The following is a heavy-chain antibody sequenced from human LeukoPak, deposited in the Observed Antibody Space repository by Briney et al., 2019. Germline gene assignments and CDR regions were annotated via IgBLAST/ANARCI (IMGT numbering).Heavy chain of an antibody. CDR2: INVGNGYT. CDR1: GYIFSKYL. V-gene: IGHV1-3*01. D-gene: IGHD5-18*01. J-gene: IGHJ4*02. Sequence: ASVKVSCKASGYIFSKYLIYWLRQAPGQRPEWMGWINVGNGYTKYSQNFQGRVTFTWDTSASTAYMELTGLRSDDTALYYCARDSSYGPFDYWGQGTLLTVSS. CDR3: ARDSSYGPFDY.